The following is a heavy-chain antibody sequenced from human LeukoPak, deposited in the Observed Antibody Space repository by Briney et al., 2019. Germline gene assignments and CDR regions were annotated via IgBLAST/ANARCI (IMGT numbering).Heavy chain of an antibody. CDR1: GGSVSSGSYY. J-gene: IGHJ4*02. D-gene: IGHD2-2*01. CDR2: IYYSGST. CDR3: ARRELSTIDY. V-gene: IGHV4-61*01. Sequence: PSETLSLTCTVSGGSVSSGSYYWSWIRQPPGKGLEWIEYIYYSGSTNYNPSLKSRVTISVDTSKNQFSLKLSSVTAADTAVYYCARRELSTIDYWGQGTLVTVSS.